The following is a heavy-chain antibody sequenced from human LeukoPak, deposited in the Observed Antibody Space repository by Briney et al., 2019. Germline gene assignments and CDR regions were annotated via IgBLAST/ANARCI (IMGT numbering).Heavy chain of an antibody. CDR3: TTDEEAAAGTGADY. Sequence: NPGGSLRLSCAASGFTFRSYNMNWVRQAPGKGLEWVGRIKSKSDGGTTDYVAPLKGRFTISRDDSKNTVFLQMNSLKTEDTAVYYCTTDEEAAAGTGADYWGQGTLVTVSS. CDR1: GFTFRSYN. J-gene: IGHJ4*02. D-gene: IGHD6-13*01. V-gene: IGHV3-15*01. CDR2: IKSKSDGGTT.